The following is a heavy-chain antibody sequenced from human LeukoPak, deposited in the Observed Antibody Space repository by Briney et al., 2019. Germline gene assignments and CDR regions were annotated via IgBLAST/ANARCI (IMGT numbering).Heavy chain of an antibody. CDR1: GGSISSYY. CDR2: IYTSGST. V-gene: IGHV4-4*07. D-gene: IGHD2-2*02. Sequence: SETLSLTCTVSGGSISSYYWSWIRQPAGKGLEWIGRIYTSGSTSYNPSLKSRVTMSVDTSKNQFSLKLSSVTAADTAVYYCARAVGYCSSTSCYTNNYYYMDVWGKGTTVTVSS. CDR3: ARAVGYCSSTSCYTNNYYYMDV. J-gene: IGHJ6*03.